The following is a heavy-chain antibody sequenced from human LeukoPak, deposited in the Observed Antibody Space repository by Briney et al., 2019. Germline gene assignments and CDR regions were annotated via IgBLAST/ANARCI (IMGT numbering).Heavy chain of an antibody. V-gene: IGHV1-2*02. Sequence: ASVKVSCKASGYTFTGYYMHWVRQAPGQGLEWMGWINPNSGGTNYAQNFQGRVTMTRDASISTAYMELSRLRSDDTAVYYCARDPSWELPFYYYHMDVWGKGTTVTISS. D-gene: IGHD1-26*01. CDR2: INPNSGGT. CDR1: GYTFTGYY. J-gene: IGHJ6*03. CDR3: ARDPSWELPFYYYHMDV.